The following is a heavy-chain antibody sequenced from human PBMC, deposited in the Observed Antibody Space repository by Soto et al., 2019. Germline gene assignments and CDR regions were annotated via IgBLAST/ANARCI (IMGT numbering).Heavy chain of an antibody. D-gene: IGHD1-26*01. CDR2: ILHDGNNK. J-gene: IGHJ4*02. Sequence: GGSLRLSCAAFGFTFGDYIMHWVRQAPGKGLEWVAFILHDGNNKYYADSVKGRFTISRDNSKNTLYLQMNSLRAEDTAVYYCARAMVVGATRFPYYFDYWGQGTLVTVSS. CDR1: GFTFGDYI. CDR3: ARAMVVGATRFPYYFDY. V-gene: IGHV3-30-3*01.